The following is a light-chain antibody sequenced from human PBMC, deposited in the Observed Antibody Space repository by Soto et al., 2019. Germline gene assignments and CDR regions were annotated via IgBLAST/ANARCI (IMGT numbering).Light chain of an antibody. V-gene: IGKV1-5*01. CDR3: QQYNSYPWT. Sequence: DIQMTQSPSTLSASVGDRVTITCRATQNIYGWLAWYQQKSGKAPKLRIYDASSLESGVPSRFSGSGFGTEFTVTISSLQPDDFATYDCQQYNSYPWTFGQGTNVEVK. CDR2: DAS. J-gene: IGKJ1*01. CDR1: QNIYGW.